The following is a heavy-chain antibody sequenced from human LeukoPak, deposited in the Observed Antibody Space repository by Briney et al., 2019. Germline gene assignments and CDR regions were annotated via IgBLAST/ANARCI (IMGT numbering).Heavy chain of an antibody. CDR1: GYTFTSYA. Sequence: ASVKVSCKASGYTFTSYAMNWVRQAPGQGLEWMGWINTNTGNPTYAQGFTGRFVFSLDTSVSTAYLQISSLKAEDTAVYHCARRRVSYLSVGCFDYWGQGTLVTVSS. CDR2: INTNTGNP. J-gene: IGHJ4*02. V-gene: IGHV7-4-1*02. D-gene: IGHD1-26*01. CDR3: ARRRVSYLSVGCFDY.